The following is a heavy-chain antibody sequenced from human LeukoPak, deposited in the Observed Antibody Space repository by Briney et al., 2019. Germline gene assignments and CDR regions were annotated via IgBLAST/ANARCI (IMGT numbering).Heavy chain of an antibody. D-gene: IGHD2-2*01. V-gene: IGHV1-2*02. J-gene: IGHJ4*02. CDR1: GYTFTVNY. CDR2: MNPNSGVT. CDR3: TGGAGTSWFDY. Sequence: ASVKVSCKPSGYTFTVNYLHWVRQAPGQGLEWVGWMNPNSGVTGYAQNFQGRVTMTRDTSISTAYMELSSLTSDDTAVYYCTGGAGTSWFDYRGQGSLVTVSS.